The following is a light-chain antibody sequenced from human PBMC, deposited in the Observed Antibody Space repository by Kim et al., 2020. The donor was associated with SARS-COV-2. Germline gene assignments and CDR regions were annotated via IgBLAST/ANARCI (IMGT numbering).Light chain of an antibody. J-gene: IGKJ1*01. CDR3: HQYDTSPRT. CDR2: GAS. CDR1: QSVRNL. Sequence: PGERASLSCWASQSVRNLLAWYQQKPGQSPRLLIYGASIRATGVPDRFRGSGSETAFTLTISRLDPEDFAVYYCHQYDTSPRTFGQGTKVDIK. V-gene: IGKV3-20*01.